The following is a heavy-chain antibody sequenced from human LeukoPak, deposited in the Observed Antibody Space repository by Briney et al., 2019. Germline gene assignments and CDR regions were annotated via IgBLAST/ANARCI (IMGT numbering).Heavy chain of an antibody. D-gene: IGHD1-26*01. Sequence: GGSLRLSCAASGFTFSSYAMSWVRQAPGKGLEWVSSITSSSSYIYYADSVKGRFTISRDDAKNSLYLQMNSLRAEDTAVYYCARDVLPYSGNYSATLGAGAFDIWGQGTMVTVSS. CDR3: ARDVLPYSGNYSATLGAGAFDI. CDR2: ITSSSSYI. J-gene: IGHJ3*02. V-gene: IGHV3-21*01. CDR1: GFTFSSYA.